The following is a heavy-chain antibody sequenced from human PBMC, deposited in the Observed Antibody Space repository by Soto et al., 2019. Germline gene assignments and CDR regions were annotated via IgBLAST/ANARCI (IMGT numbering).Heavy chain of an antibody. Sequence: PSQTLSLTCAISGDSVSSNSAAWNWIRQSPSRGLEWLGRTYYRSKWYNDYAVSVKSRITINPDTSKNQFSLQLNSVTPEDTAVYYCARDLSSSSSWYSYSSYGMDVWGQGTTVTVSS. CDR2: TYYRSKWYN. D-gene: IGHD6-13*01. CDR3: ARDLSSSSSWYSYSSYGMDV. V-gene: IGHV6-1*01. CDR1: GDSVSSNSAA. J-gene: IGHJ6*02.